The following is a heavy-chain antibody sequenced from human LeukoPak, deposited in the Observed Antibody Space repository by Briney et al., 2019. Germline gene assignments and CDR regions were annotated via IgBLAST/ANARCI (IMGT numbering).Heavy chain of an antibody. Sequence: SETLSLTCAVYGGSFSGYYWSWIRQPPGKGLEWIGEINHSGSTNYNPSLKSRVTISVDTSKNQFSLKLSSVTAADTAVYYCARRRIMITFGGVIAPLNFDYWGQGTLVTVSS. J-gene: IGHJ4*02. V-gene: IGHV4-34*01. CDR1: GGSFSGYY. D-gene: IGHD3-16*02. CDR3: ARRRIMITFGGVIAPLNFDY. CDR2: INHSGST.